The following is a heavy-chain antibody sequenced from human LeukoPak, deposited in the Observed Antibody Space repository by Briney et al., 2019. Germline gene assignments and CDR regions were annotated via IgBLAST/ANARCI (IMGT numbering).Heavy chain of an antibody. CDR3: ARSSGWYRHDAFDI. CDR2: IIPIFGTA. D-gene: IGHD6-19*01. J-gene: IGHJ3*02. CDR1: GGTFSSYA. V-gene: IGHV1-69*13. Sequence: ASVKVSCKASGGTFSSYAISWVRQAPGQGLEWMGGIIPIFGTANYAQKFQGRVTITADESTSTAYMELSSLRSEDTAVYYCARSSGWYRHDAFDIWGQGTMVTVSS.